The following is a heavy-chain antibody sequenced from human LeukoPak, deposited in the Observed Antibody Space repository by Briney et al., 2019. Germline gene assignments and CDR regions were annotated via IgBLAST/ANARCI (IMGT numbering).Heavy chain of an antibody. Sequence: PSETLSLTCAVSGYSISSGYYWGRIRQPRGKGLEWIGSIYNSGSIYYNPSLKSRVTISVDTSKNQFSLKLSNVTAADTAVYYCAMPVGEVYYDILTGYSKYYFDYWGQGTLVTVSS. CDR2: IYNSGSI. J-gene: IGHJ4*02. CDR3: AMPVGEVYYDILTGYSKYYFDY. CDR1: GYSISSGYY. V-gene: IGHV4-38-2*01. D-gene: IGHD3-9*01.